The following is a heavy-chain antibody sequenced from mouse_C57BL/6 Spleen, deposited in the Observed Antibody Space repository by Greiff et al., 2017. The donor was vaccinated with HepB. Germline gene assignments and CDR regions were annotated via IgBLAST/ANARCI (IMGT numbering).Heavy chain of an antibody. J-gene: IGHJ4*01. CDR1: GYSITSGYY. V-gene: IGHV3-6*01. CDR2: ISYDGSN. D-gene: IGHD2-5*01. Sequence: EVKLMESGPGLVKPSQSLSLTCSVTGYSITSGYYWNWIRQFPGNKLEWMGYISYDGSNNYNPSLKNRISITRDTSKNQFFLKLNSVTTEDTATYYCARESYSNFVLPMDYWGQGTSVTVSS. CDR3: ARESYSNFVLPMDY.